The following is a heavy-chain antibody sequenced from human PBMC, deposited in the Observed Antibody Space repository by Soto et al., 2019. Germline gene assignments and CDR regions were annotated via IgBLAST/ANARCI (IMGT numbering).Heavy chain of an antibody. D-gene: IGHD5-12*01. CDR2: IISGYGTA. J-gene: IGHJ3*01. CDR1: GDTLSSPA. Sequence: QMQLVQSGAEVKKPGSSVTVSCKASGDTLSSPAVSWVRQAPGQGLEWMGGIISGYGTASYAQNFQGRVTITADDSTSTSYLELSSLRPEDTAVYYCARDREATLLIFDLWGQGTMVIVSP. CDR3: ARDREATLLIFDL. V-gene: IGHV1-69*01.